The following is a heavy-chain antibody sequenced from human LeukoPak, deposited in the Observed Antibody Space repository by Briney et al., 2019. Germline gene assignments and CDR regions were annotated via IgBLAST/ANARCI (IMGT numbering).Heavy chain of an antibody. CDR2: ISGGGGTT. J-gene: IGHJ4*02. CDR3: AKDREGLSSGYDLEYFDY. Sequence: GGSLRLSCATSGFTFGVYAMNWVRQAPGKGLEWVSAISGGGGTTYYADSVKGRFTISRDNSKNTLFLQMNSLRAEDTAVYYCAKDREGLSSGYDLEYFDYWGQGTLVTVSS. V-gene: IGHV3-23*01. D-gene: IGHD5-12*01. CDR1: GFTFGVYA.